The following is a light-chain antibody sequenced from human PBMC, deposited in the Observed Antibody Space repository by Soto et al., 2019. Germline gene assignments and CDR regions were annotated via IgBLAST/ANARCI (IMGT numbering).Light chain of an antibody. CDR2: NAS. Sequence: DIQMTQAPSTLSASVGDGVTITCRGSQSISNWLAWYQKKPGKAPKLLIYNASSLESGVPSRFSGSGSGTEFTLTISSLQPDDFATYYCQQYNSSFGQGTKVDIK. J-gene: IGKJ1*01. CDR1: QSISNW. V-gene: IGKV1-5*03. CDR3: QQYNSS.